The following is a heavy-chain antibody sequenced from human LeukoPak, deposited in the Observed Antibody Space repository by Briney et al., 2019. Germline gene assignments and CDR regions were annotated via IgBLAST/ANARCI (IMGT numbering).Heavy chain of an antibody. V-gene: IGHV3-7*01. CDR1: GFTFSSYW. D-gene: IGHD3-3*01. J-gene: IGHJ4*02. CDR3: ARERRITIFGVVSGFDY. CDR2: IKQDGSEK. Sequence: RGSLRLSCAASGFTFSSYWMSWVRQAPGKGLEWVANIKQDGSEKYYVDSVKGRFTISRDNAKNSLYLQMNSLRAEDTAVNYCARERRITIFGVVSGFDYWGQGTLVTVSS.